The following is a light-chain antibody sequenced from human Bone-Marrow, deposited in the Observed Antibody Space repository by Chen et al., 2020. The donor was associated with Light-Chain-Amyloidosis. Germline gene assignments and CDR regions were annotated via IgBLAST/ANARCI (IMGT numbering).Light chain of an antibody. Sequence: NFMPSPPHPALESPGKTAIIPLTCSCGNIATNYVQWYQQRPGSSPTTVIYENDQRPSVVPDRFCGSICRSTNSATLTISGLKTEDGADYYCQSYQGSSQGVFGGGTKLTVL. V-gene: IGLV6-57*01. CDR1: CGNIATNY. CDR3: QSYQGSSQGV. J-gene: IGLJ3*02. CDR2: END.